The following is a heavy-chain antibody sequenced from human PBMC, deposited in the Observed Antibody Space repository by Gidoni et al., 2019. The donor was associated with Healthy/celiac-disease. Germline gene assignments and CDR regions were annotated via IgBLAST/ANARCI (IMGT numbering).Heavy chain of an antibody. D-gene: IGHD6-19*01. Sequence: QVQLVESGGGLVKPGGSLRLSCAAPGFTFSDYSMRWIRQDPGKGLESVSYISSSGSTIYYADSVKGRFTISRDNAKNSLYLQMNSLRAEDTAVYYCARGPGYSSGWASYYYYGMDVWGQGTTVTVSS. CDR3: ARGPGYSSGWASYYYYGMDV. V-gene: IGHV3-11*01. CDR2: ISSSGSTI. J-gene: IGHJ6*02. CDR1: GFTFSDYS.